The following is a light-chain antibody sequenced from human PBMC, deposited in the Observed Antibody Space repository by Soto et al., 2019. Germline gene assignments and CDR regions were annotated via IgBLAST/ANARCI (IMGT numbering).Light chain of an antibody. J-gene: IGKJ4*01. CDR1: QGITRS. CDR2: AAS. CDR3: QKYDSAPLT. V-gene: IGKV1-27*01. Sequence: DVHMTQSPSSLSASVGDRVTITCRASQGITRSLAWYQQTPWKAPKLLIYAASTLQSGVPSRFSGSGSGTDFTLNIRSLQPEDVAIYSCQKYDSAPLTFGGGTKVEIK.